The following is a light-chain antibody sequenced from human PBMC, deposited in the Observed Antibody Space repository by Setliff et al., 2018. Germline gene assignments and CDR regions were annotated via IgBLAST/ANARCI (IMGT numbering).Light chain of an antibody. CDR2: EVT. V-gene: IGLV2-14*03. J-gene: IGLJ2*01. CDR3: LSYTSETTHAL. CDR1: SSDVGGYNY. Sequence: QSALTQPAAVSGSPGQSITISCAGSSSDVGGYNYVSWYQQHPGKAPKLMIYEVTKRPSGVSDRSSGSKSGNTASLTISGLQAEDEADYYCLSYTSETTHALFAGGTKVTVL.